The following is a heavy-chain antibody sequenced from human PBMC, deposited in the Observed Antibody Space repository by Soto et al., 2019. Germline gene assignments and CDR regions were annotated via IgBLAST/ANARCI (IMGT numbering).Heavy chain of an antibody. D-gene: IGHD3-3*01. CDR3: TKSWRLYYMEV. CDR1: GFTFDDCA. V-gene: IGHV3-9*01. CDR2: ITWNSGTI. J-gene: IGHJ6*03. Sequence: PRGSLILSCAASGFTFDDCAMHWVRQAPGRGLEWVSRITWNSGTIDYADSVKGRFTISRNNAKNSLYPQMNSLRAEDTALYYCTKSWRLYYMEVWGKGTTVTVSS.